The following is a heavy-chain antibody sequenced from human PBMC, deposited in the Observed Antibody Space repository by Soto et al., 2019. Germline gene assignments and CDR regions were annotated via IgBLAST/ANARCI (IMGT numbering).Heavy chain of an antibody. CDR1: GFSFSISP. CDR2: ISYDRTNK. V-gene: IGHV3-30-3*01. Sequence: QVQLVESGGGVVQPGRSLRLSCAASGFSFSISPMHWVRQAPGKGPEWVALISYDRTNKFYADSVKGRFTISRDNSKSTLYLQVDSLRPEDAAVYYCARDPKTSGGQHWAFNYFDSWGQGTLVTVSS. D-gene: IGHD7-27*01. J-gene: IGHJ4*02. CDR3: ARDPKTSGGQHWAFNYFDS.